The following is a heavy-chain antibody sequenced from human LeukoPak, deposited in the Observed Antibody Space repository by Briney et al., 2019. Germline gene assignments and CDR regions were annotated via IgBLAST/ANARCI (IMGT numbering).Heavy chain of an antibody. V-gene: IGHV4-59*12. CDR1: GGSISSYY. CDR3: AREFIIVAVDTAMVTDAFDI. D-gene: IGHD5-18*01. J-gene: IGHJ3*02. CDR2: IYYSGST. Sequence: SETLSLTCTVSGGSISSYYWSWIRQPPGKGLEWIGYIYYSGSTNYNPSLKSRVTISVDTSKNQFSLKLSSVTAADTAVYYCAREFIIVAVDTAMVTDAFDIWGQGTMVTVSS.